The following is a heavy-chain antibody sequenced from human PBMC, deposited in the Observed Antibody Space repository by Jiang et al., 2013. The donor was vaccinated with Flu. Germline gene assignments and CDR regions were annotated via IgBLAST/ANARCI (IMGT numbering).Heavy chain of an antibody. D-gene: IGHD3-22*01. J-gene: IGHJ5*02. Sequence: SNGSYYWSWIRQPPGKGLEWIGYIYYSGSTYYNPSLKSRVTISVDTSKNQFSLKLSSVTATDTAVYYCARRRGAYYYDSMREGFDPWGQGTLVTVSS. V-gene: IGHV4-39*01. CDR1: SNGSYY. CDR3: ARRRGAYYYDSMREGFDP. CDR2: IYYSGST.